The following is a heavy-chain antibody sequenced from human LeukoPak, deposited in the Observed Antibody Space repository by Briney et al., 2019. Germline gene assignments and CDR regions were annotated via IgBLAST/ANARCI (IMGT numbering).Heavy chain of an antibody. D-gene: IGHD2-2*02. Sequence: GGSLRLSCTVSGFIFEDYAMHWVRQVPGKGLEWVSSITSNSGYVAYADSVKGRFSISRDNSKNTLYLQMNSLRAEDTAVYYCAAIVVPAAIRHYYYYMDVWGKGTTVTVSS. J-gene: IGHJ6*03. CDR2: ITSNSGYV. V-gene: IGHV3-9*01. CDR1: GFIFEDYA. CDR3: AAIVVPAAIRHYYYYMDV.